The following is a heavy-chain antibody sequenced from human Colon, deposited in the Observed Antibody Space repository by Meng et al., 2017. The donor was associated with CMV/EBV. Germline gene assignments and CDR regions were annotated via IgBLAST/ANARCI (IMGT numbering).Heavy chain of an antibody. V-gene: IGHV1-18*04. CDR3: ARLNGGNSGDWFDP. CDR1: GFPFTSYS. J-gene: IGHJ5*02. D-gene: IGHD4-23*01. CDR2: ISAYNENT. Sequence: SGFPFTSYSSTWVRQAPGQGLEWLGWISAYNENTNYAQIVQGRVTMTTDPSTTTAYMELTDLRSDDTAVYYCARLNGGNSGDWFDPWGQGTLVTVSS.